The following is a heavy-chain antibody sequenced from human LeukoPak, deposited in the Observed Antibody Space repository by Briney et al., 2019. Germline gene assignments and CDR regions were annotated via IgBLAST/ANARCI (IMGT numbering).Heavy chain of an antibody. J-gene: IGHJ4*02. D-gene: IGHD3-10*01. Sequence: GSLRLSCAASGFTFSSYEMNWVRQAPGKGLEWVSYISSSGSTIYYADSVKGRFTISRDNAKNSLYLQMNSLRAEDTAVYYCAKVQYGSGSYSVDYWGQGTLVTVSS. CDR2: ISSSGSTI. CDR1: GFTFSSYE. CDR3: AKVQYGSGSYSVDY. V-gene: IGHV3-48*03.